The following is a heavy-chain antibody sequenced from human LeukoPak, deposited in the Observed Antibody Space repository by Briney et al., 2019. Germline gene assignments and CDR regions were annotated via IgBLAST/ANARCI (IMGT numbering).Heavy chain of an antibody. J-gene: IGHJ3*02. V-gene: IGHV3-30*18. CDR1: GFTFSRYG. CDR3: AKTLSGSYTYDAFDI. D-gene: IGHD1-26*01. CDR2: ISYDGSNK. Sequence: GGSLRLSCAASGFTFSRYGMHWVRQAPGKGLEWVAVISYDGSNKYYADSVKGRFTISRDNSQNTLYLLMNSLRAEDTAVYYCAKTLSGSYTYDAFDIWGQGTMVTVSS.